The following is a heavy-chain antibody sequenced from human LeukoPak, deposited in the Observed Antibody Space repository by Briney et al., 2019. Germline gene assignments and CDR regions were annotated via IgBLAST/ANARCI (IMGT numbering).Heavy chain of an antibody. D-gene: IGHD3-10*01. J-gene: IGHJ4*02. CDR3: ARDSSRSSGSSNDY. V-gene: IGHV3-48*04. CDR2: ISRSGSTI. CDR1: GFTFSRYS. Sequence: GGSLRLSCAASGFTFSRYSMNWVRQAPGKGLEWVSYISRSGSTIYYADSVKGRFTISRDNTKNSLYLQMNSLRAEDTAIYYCARDSSRSSGSSNDYWGQGTLVTVSS.